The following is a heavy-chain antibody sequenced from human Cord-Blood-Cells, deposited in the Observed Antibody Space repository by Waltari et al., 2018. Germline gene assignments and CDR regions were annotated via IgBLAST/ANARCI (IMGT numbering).Heavy chain of an antibody. Sequence: QVQLQESGPGLVKPSETLSLTCAVSGYSISSGYYWGWIRQPPGTGLEWIGSIYHSGSTYYNPSLKSRVTISVDTSKNQFSLKLSSVTAADTAVYYCAGVLGYSTDAFDIWGQGTMVTVSS. CDR1: GYSISSGYY. V-gene: IGHV4-38-2*01. J-gene: IGHJ3*02. D-gene: IGHD6-13*01. CDR3: AGVLGYSTDAFDI. CDR2: IYHSGST.